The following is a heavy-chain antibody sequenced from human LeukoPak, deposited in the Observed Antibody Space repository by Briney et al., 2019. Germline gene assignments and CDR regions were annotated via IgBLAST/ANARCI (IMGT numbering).Heavy chain of an antibody. J-gene: IGHJ5*02. CDR2: ISSSSSYI. CDR3: AXPPAAIHPYNWFDP. CDR1: GFTFSSYS. D-gene: IGHD2-2*02. Sequence: GGSLRLSCAASGFTFSSYSMNWVRQAPGKGLEWVSSISSSSSYIHYADSVKGRFTISRDNAKNSLYLQMNSLRAEDTAVYYCAXPPAAIHPYNWFDPWGQGTLVTVSS. V-gene: IGHV3-21*01.